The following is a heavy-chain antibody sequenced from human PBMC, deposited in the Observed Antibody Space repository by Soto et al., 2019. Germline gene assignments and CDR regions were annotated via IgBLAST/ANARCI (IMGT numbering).Heavy chain of an antibody. D-gene: IGHD4-17*01. J-gene: IGHJ5*02. CDR1: GGSISSSGFW. CDR3: AKRAYGDPFDP. CDR2: IYDTGNT. Sequence: PSQTLSLTCAVSGGSISSSGFWWSWIRQPPGKGLEWIATIYDTGNTYYNPSLKSRVTISADTSKNHFSLKLNSVTAADTAVYFCAKRAYGDPFDPCGEGALVTVSS. V-gene: IGHV4-39*02.